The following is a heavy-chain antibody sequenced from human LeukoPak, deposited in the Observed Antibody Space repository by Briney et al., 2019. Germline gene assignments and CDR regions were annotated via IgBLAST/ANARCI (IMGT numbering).Heavy chain of an antibody. CDR1: GFTFSSYA. J-gene: IGHJ3*01. CDR3: TTSHRGV. Sequence: PGGSLRLSCAVSGFTFSSYAMNWVRQAPGKGLEWVGRIKSKTDGGTTDHAEPVKGRFTISRDDSRNMLYLQMNSLKTEDTAVYYCTTSHRGVWGQGTMVTVSS. V-gene: IGHV3-15*07. CDR2: IKSKTDGGTT.